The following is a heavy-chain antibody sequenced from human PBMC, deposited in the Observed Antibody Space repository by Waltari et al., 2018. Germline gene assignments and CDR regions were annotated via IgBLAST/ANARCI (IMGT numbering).Heavy chain of an antibody. V-gene: IGHV4-34*01. CDR2: INHSGST. Sequence: QVQLQQWGAGLLKPSETLSLTCAVYGGSLRGSYWSWIRQPPGKGLEWIGEINHSGSTNYNPSLKSRVTISVDTSKNQFSLKLSSVTAADTAVYYCARGPSSSQRRYFDLWGRGTLVTVSS. CDR1: GGSLRGSY. D-gene: IGHD6-6*01. CDR3: ARGPSSSQRRYFDL. J-gene: IGHJ2*01.